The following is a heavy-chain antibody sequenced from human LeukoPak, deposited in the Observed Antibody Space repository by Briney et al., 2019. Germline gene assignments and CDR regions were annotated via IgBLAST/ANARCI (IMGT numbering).Heavy chain of an antibody. CDR1: GFTFSSYS. D-gene: IGHD2-2*01. Sequence: GGSLRLSCAASGFTFSSYSMNWVRQAPGKGLEWVSSISSSSSYIYYADSVKGRFTISRDNAKNSLYLRMNSLRAEDTAVYYCASLDFRSYQNYYYGMDVWGQGTTVTVFS. CDR3: ASLDFRSYQNYYYGMDV. J-gene: IGHJ6*02. CDR2: ISSSSSYI. V-gene: IGHV3-21*01.